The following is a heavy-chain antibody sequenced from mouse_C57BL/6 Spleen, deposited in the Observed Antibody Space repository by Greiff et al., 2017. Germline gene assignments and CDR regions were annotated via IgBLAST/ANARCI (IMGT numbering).Heavy chain of an antibody. D-gene: IGHD2-5*01. J-gene: IGHJ4*01. CDR2: INPSSGYT. V-gene: IGHV1-4*01. CDR3: TRGISNWDYYAMDY. Sequence: VQLQQSGAELARPGASVKMSCKASGYTFTSYSMPWVKQRPGQGLDWIGYINPSSGYTKYNQKFKDKATLTADKSSSTAYMQLSSLTSEDSVVYYGTRGISNWDYYAMDYWGQGTSVTVSA. CDR1: GYTFTSYS.